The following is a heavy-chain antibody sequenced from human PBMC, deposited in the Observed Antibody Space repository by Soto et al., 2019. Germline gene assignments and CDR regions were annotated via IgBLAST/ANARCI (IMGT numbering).Heavy chain of an antibody. Sequence: QITLKESGPTLVKPTQTLTLTCTFSGFSLSTSGVGVGWIRQPPGKALEWLALIYWDDDKRNSPSLKSRHSSTNDPTTNPVGPTMTNMDPVDTATYYCAHTGRGYYHAFDIWGQGTMVTVSS. J-gene: IGHJ3*02. CDR2: IYWDDDK. CDR1: GFSLSTSGVG. V-gene: IGHV2-5*02. CDR3: AHTGRGYYHAFDI. D-gene: IGHD3-22*01.